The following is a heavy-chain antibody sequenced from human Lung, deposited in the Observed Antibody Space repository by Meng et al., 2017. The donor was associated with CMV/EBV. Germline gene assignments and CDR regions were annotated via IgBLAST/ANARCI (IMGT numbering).Heavy chain of an antibody. D-gene: IGHD6-6*01. V-gene: IGHV1-18*01. CDR3: ARGRVSYSSSSSLNY. CDR1: GYTFKRYA. Sequence: QVQLVQSGGEVKRPGAAVKDYCKTSGYTFKRYAITGGRQAPGQGLEWMGWINPYNGNTDHAQNLQARLTMTTDTSTSTVYMELGSLRSDDTAVYYCARGRVSYSSSSSLNYWGQGTLVTVSS. CDR2: INPYNGNT. J-gene: IGHJ4*02.